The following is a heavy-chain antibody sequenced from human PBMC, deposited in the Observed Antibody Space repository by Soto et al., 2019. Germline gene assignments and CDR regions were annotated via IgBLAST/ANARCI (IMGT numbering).Heavy chain of an antibody. J-gene: IGHJ6*02. CDR2: INHSGSA. D-gene: IGHD3-22*01. Sequence: SETLSLTCAVYGGSFSGYYWSWIRQPPGKGLEWIGEINHSGSANYSPSLKSRVTISVDTSKNQFSLKLSSVTAADTAVYYCAKGTYYYDSGGYYYYYGMDVWGQGTTVTAP. V-gene: IGHV4-34*01. CDR1: GGSFSGYY. CDR3: AKGTYYYDSGGYYYYYGMDV.